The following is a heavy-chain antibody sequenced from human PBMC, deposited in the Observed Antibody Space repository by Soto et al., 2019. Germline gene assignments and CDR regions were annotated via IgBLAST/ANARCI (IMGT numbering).Heavy chain of an antibody. V-gene: IGHV3-21*01. D-gene: IGHD5-12*01. Sequence: EVQLVESGGDLVKPGGSLSLSCAASGFTFSSYNMNWVRQAPGKGLEWLSSISSSSTYIYYADSVKGRFTISRDNARNSLYLQMNSLRAEDAAVYYCARVGLRDPWMHWGQGTLVTVSS. CDR3: ARVGLRDPWMH. CDR2: ISSSSTYI. J-gene: IGHJ4*02. CDR1: GFTFSSYN.